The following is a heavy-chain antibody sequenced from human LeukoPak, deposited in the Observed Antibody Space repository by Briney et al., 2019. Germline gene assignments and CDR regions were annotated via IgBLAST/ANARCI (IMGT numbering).Heavy chain of an antibody. CDR3: AKESGYGGYFDY. V-gene: IGHV1-24*01. J-gene: IGHJ4*02. D-gene: IGHD3-9*01. Sequence: ASVKVSCKVSGYTLTELSMHWVRQAPGKGLEWMGGFDPEDGETIYAQKFQGRVTMTEDTSTDTAYMKLSSLRSEDTALYYCAKESGYGGYFDYWGQGTLVTVSS. CDR1: GYTLTELS. CDR2: FDPEDGET.